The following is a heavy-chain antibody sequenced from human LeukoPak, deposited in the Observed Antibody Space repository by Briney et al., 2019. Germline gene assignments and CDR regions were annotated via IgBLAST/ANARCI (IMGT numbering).Heavy chain of an antibody. CDR1: GGSISSYY. D-gene: IGHD1-26*01. CDR3: AQHPLRREVGAFDT. Sequence: SETLSLTCTVSGGSISSYYWSWIRQPPGKGLEWIGCIYTSGTTNYYPSLKSRVTISVDTSKNQFSLRLTSVTAADTAVYYCAQHPLRREVGAFDTWGQGTMVTVSS. CDR2: IYTSGTT. J-gene: IGHJ3*02. V-gene: IGHV4-4*09.